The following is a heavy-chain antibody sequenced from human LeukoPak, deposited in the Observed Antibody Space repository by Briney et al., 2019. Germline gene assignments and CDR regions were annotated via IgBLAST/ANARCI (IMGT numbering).Heavy chain of an antibody. CDR1: GDSISSYY. CDR3: ARLSGIAARPDYKGYMDV. V-gene: IGHV4-4*09. D-gene: IGHD6-6*01. J-gene: IGHJ6*03. Sequence: SETLSLTCTVSGDSISSYYWSWIRQPPGKGLEWIGYIYTSGGTNYIPSLKGRVTISIDTSKNQFSLKLSSVTAADTAVYYCARLSGIAARPDYKGYMDVWGKGTTVTVSS. CDR2: IYTSGGT.